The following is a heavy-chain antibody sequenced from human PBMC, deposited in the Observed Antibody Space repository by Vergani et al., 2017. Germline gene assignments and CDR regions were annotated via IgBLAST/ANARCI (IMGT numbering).Heavy chain of an antibody. J-gene: IGHJ4*02. CDR2: ICHTEDT. Sequence: QVQLQESGPGLVKPPGTLSLTCAVSGDSISSKNCWTWVRKPPGKGLEWVGEICHTEDTKYSPSLKSRVTVSVDESRNLFSLRLNSVTAAATAVYYCATIGYRRWGYYFDYWGQGILVTVSS. CDR1: GDSISSKNC. CDR3: ATIGYRRWGYYFDY. V-gene: IGHV4-4*03. D-gene: IGHD2-2*02.